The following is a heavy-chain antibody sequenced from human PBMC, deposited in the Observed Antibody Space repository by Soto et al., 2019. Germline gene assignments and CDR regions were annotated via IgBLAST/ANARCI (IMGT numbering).Heavy chain of an antibody. CDR2: ISSSSSYI. J-gene: IGHJ3*02. CDR3: ARTADCGGDCYSIGDAFDI. Sequence: GGSLRLSCAASGFTFSSYSMNWVRQAPGKGLEWVSSISSSSSYIYYADSVKGRFTISRDNAKNSLYLQMNSLRAEDTAVYYCARTADCGGDCYSIGDAFDIWGQGTMVTVSS. CDR1: GFTFSSYS. V-gene: IGHV3-21*01. D-gene: IGHD2-21*02.